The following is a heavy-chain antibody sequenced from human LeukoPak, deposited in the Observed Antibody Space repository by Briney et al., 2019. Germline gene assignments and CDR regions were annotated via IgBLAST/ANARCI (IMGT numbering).Heavy chain of an antibody. CDR1: GFTFSSYE. Sequence: GGSLRLSCAASGFTFSSYEMNWVRQAPGKGLEWISYISASGTITHYADSVEGRFTISRDNAKNSLYLQMNSLRAEDTAVYYCARAIHCSSTSCYDYYYYYMDVWGKGTTVTVSS. CDR3: ARAIHCSSTSCYDYYYYYMDV. V-gene: IGHV3-48*03. CDR2: ISASGTIT. J-gene: IGHJ6*03. D-gene: IGHD2-2*01.